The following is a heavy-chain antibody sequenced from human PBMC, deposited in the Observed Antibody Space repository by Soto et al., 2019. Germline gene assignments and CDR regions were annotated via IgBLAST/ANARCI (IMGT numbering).Heavy chain of an antibody. J-gene: IGHJ4*02. CDR1: GFSFSIYA. CDR3: ARAHYNSSGYYRPFDC. D-gene: IGHD3-22*01. Sequence: QVQLVESGGGVVQPGRSLRLSCAASGFSFSIYAMHWVRQAPGKGLEWVAVTSYDGTKKYYTDSVKGRFTISRDNSKNSLSLQMNSLRAEDTAVYHCARAHYNSSGYYRPFDCWGQGTLVTVSS. CDR2: TSYDGTKK. V-gene: IGHV3-30-3*01.